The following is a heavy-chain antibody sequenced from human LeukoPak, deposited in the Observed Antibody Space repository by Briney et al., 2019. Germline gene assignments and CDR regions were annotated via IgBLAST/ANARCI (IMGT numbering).Heavy chain of an antibody. CDR1: GDSVSSNSAA. CDR2: TYYRSKWYN. V-gene: IGHV6-1*01. D-gene: IGHD6-25*01. CDR3: ARSPQEAAEFDY. J-gene: IGHJ4*02. Sequence: SQTLSLTCAISGDSVSSNSAAWNWIRQSPSRGLEWLGRTYYRSKWYNGYAISVKSRITINPDTSKNQFSLQLNAVTPEDTAVYYCARSPQEAAEFDYWGQGTLVTVSS.